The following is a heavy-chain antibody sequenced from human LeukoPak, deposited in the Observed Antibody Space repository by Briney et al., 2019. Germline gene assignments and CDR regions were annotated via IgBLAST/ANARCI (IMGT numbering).Heavy chain of an antibody. D-gene: IGHD4-17*01. V-gene: IGHV4-39*07. CDR1: GGSISSSSYY. CDR3: ARGGRGNGLTTVTTNWFDP. J-gene: IGHJ5*02. Sequence: SETLSLTCTVSGGSISSSSYYWGWIRQPPGKGLEWIGSIYYSGSTYYNPSLKSRVTISVDTSKNQFSLKLSSVTAADTAVYYCARGGRGNGLTTVTTNWFDPWGRGTLVTVSS. CDR2: IYYSGST.